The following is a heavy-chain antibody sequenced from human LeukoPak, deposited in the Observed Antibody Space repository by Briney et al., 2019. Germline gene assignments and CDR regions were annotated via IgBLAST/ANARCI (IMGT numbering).Heavy chain of an antibody. CDR2: ISAYNGNT. CDR1: GYTFTSYG. Sequence: SVKVSCKASGYTFTSYGISWVRQAPGQGLEWMGWISAYNGNTNYAQKLQGRVTMTTDTSTSTAYMELRSLRSDDTAVYYCARDVVVVPAAILGDPYYYYGMDVWGQGTTVTVSS. CDR3: ARDVVVVPAAILGDPYYYYGMDV. J-gene: IGHJ6*02. D-gene: IGHD2-2*02. V-gene: IGHV1-18*01.